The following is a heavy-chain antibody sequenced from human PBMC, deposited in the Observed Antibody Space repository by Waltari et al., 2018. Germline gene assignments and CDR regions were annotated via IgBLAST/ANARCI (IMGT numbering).Heavy chain of an antibody. CDR1: GGYITMRTSF. J-gene: IGHJ5*02. V-gene: IGHV4-39*06. CDR3: VRDRERVALLNWFDP. Sequence: RLQLQESGPGLLKPSETLSLTCTVSGGYITMRTSFWGWIRQPPGKGLEWIGSINHSGNTYYNPSLKNGVTISVDRSKNQFSLKVNSVTAADTAVYYCVRDRERVALLNWFDPWGQGTLVTVSS. D-gene: IGHD2-15*01. CDR2: INHSGNT.